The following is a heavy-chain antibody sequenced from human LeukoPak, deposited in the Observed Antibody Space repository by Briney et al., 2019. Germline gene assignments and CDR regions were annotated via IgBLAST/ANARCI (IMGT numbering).Heavy chain of an antibody. J-gene: IGHJ4*02. D-gene: IGHD4/OR15-4a*01. CDR2: IHHTGST. V-gene: IGHV4-4*02. Sequence: SETLSLTCAVSGGSISSDRWWHWVRQTPGKGLEWIGEIHHTGSTGYNPSLKSRVTILVDKSKNQFSLKLTSVTAADTAVHYCASRKDDYADLDCWGQGTLVTVSS. CDR1: GGSISSDRW. CDR3: ASRKDDYADLDC.